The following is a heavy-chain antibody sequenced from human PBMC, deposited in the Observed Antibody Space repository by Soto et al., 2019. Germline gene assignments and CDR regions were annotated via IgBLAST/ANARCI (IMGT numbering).Heavy chain of an antibody. J-gene: IGHJ4*02. CDR1: GCSFSNKA. D-gene: IGHD3-22*01. CDR3: ARGGTRIGPFDY. CDR2: IIPVFGSG. V-gene: IGHV1-69*13. Sequence: SVKVSCKASGCSFSNKAIAWVRRAPGQGLEWMGGIIPVFGSGNHAQKFQGRVTITADESTTTAYMELSSLRSEDKAVYYCARGGTRIGPFDYWGQGTLVTVSS.